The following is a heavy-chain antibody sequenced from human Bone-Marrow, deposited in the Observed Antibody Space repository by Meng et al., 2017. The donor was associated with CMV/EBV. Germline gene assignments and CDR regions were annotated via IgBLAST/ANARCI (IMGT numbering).Heavy chain of an antibody. J-gene: IGHJ4*02. V-gene: IGHV4-39*07. CDR2: IYYSGRT. Sequence: SETLSLTCTVSGDSISSSGYYWGWIRQPPGKGLEWIGSIYYSGRTYYNPSLKSRVTISVDMSKNQFSLKLNSVTAADTAVYYCATYTVANAYFDYWGQRTLVTVSS. CDR3: ATYTVANAYFDY. D-gene: IGHD4-23*01. CDR1: GDSISSSGYY.